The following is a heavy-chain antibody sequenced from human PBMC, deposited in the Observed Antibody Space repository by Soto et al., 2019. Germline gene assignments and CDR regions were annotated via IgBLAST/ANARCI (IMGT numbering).Heavy chain of an antibody. D-gene: IGHD2-2*01. CDR2: MNGYGSDT. CDR1: GFSFSTYW. Sequence: PGESLTLSCPASGFSFSTYWVHWGRQAPGKGLGWVSLMNGYGSDTVYTDFAKGRFTSSRDNAKNTLYLQMNSLRAEDTAVYYCTRSITGFSYADSWGRGTMVTVSS. J-gene: IGHJ4*02. CDR3: TRSITGFSYADS. V-gene: IGHV3-74*01.